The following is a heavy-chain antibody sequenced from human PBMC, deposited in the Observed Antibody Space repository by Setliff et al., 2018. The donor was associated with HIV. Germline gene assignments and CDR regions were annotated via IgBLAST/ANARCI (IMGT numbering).Heavy chain of an antibody. V-gene: IGHV1-18*01. D-gene: IGHD1-26*01. CDR2: ISAYNGNT. J-gene: IGHJ4*02. Sequence: ASVKVSCKASGYTFTSYGISWVRQAPGQGLEWMGWISAYNGNTNYAQKLQGRVTMTTDTSTSTAYTELRSLISDDTAVYYCAREGTPGGSYYVLWGQGTLVTVSS. CDR3: AREGTPGGSYYVL. CDR1: GYTFTSYG.